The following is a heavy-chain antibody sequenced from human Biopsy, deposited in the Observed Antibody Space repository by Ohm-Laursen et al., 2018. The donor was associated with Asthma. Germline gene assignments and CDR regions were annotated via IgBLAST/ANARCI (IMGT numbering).Heavy chain of an antibody. D-gene: IGHD3-9*01. V-gene: IGHV3-23*01. CDR1: GFTFSSYA. CDR3: SKFERYFDWYWFDP. J-gene: IGHJ5*02. CDR2: ISGSGGST. Sequence: SLRLSCAASGFTFSSYAMSWVRQAPGKGLEWVSAISGSGGSTYYADSVKGRFTISRDNSKNTLYLQMNSLRAEDTAVYYFSKFERYFDWYWFDPWGQGTLVTVSS.